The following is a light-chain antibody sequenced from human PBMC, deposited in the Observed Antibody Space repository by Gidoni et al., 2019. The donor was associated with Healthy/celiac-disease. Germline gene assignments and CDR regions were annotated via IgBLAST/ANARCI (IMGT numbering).Light chain of an antibody. CDR1: QSVSSSY. V-gene: IGKV3-20*01. Sequence: EIVLTQSPGTLSLSPGERATLAGRASQSVSSSYLAWSQQKPGQAPRLLIYGSSSRATGIPDRFSGSGSGTDFTLTISRLEPEDFAVYYCQQYGSSLFTFGGGTKVEIK. J-gene: IGKJ4*01. CDR2: GSS. CDR3: QQYGSSLFT.